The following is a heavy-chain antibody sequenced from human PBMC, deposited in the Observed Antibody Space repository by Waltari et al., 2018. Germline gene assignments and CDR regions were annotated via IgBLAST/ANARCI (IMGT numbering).Heavy chain of an antibody. CDR1: GYTLPELS. J-gene: IGHJ3*02. CDR2: FDPEDGET. CDR3: ATSGRLELRLHGAFDI. D-gene: IGHD1-7*01. Sequence: VQLVQSGAEVKKPGASVKVSCKVSGYTLPELSMHWVRQAPGKGLEWMGGFDPEDGETIYAQKFQGRVTMTEDTSTDTAYMELSSLRSEDTAVYYCATSGRLELRLHGAFDIWGQGTMVTVSS. V-gene: IGHV1-24*01.